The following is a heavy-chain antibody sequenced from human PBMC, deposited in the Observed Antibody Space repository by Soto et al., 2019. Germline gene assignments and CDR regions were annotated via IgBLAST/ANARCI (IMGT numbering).Heavy chain of an antibody. CDR1: GGSISSSNW. CDR2: IYHSGST. J-gene: IGHJ4*02. V-gene: IGHV4-4*02. Sequence: PSESMALTCAVCGGSISSSNWGGWVRQPPGKGLEWIGEIYHSGSTNYNPSLKSRVTISVDKSKNQFSLKLSSVTAADTAVYYCARAGQLVRGYYFDYWGQGTLVTVS. CDR3: ARAGQLVRGYYFDY. D-gene: IGHD6-13*01.